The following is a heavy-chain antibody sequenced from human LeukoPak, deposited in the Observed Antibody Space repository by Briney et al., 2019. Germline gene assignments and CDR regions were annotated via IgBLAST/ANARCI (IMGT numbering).Heavy chain of an antibody. Sequence: SETLSLTCTVSGGSISSGGYYWSWIRQHPGKGPEWIGYIYYSGSTYYNPSLKSRVTISVDTSKNQFSLKLSSVTAADTAVYYCARDHLYYYDSSGHGTYYYYGMDVWGQGTTVTVSS. V-gene: IGHV4-31*03. J-gene: IGHJ6*02. CDR1: GGSISSGGYY. CDR2: IYYSGST. CDR3: ARDHLYYYDSSGHGTYYYYGMDV. D-gene: IGHD3-22*01.